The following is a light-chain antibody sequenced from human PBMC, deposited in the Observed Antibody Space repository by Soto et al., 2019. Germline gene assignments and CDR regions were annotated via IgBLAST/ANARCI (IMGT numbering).Light chain of an antibody. CDR3: QQYYWSPAWT. V-gene: IGKV4-1*01. Sequence: DIVMTQSPDSLAVSLGERATINCKSSQSVLYSSNNKNYLAWYQQKPGQPPKLLIYWASTRESGVPDRFSGSRFGTDFTLPISSLQAEDVAVYYCQQYYWSPAWTVGQGTKVEIK. J-gene: IGKJ1*01. CDR1: QSVLYSSNNKNY. CDR2: WAS.